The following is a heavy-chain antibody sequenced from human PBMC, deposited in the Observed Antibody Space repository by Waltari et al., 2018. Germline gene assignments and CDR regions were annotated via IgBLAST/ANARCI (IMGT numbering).Heavy chain of an antibody. V-gene: IGHV3-7*01. CDR2: IKQDGSEK. CDR3: ARDFAGLFGY. J-gene: IGHJ4*02. D-gene: IGHD3-9*01. Sequence: EVQLVESGGGLVQPGGSLRLSCAASGFTFSSYGMSWVRQAPGKGLEWVANIKQDGSEKYYVDSVKGRFTISRDNAKNSLYLQMNSLRAEDTAVYYCARDFAGLFGYWGQGTLVTVSS. CDR1: GFTFSSYG.